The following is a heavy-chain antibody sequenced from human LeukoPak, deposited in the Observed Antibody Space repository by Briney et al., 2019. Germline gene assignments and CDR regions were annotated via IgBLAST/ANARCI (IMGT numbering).Heavy chain of an antibody. CDR2: IYYSGST. CDR3: ASEEGFGEPLGAFDI. CDR1: GGSISSSSYY. J-gene: IGHJ3*02. Sequence: PSETLSLTCTVSGGSISSSSYYWGWIRQPPGKGLEWIGSIYYSGSTYYNPSLKSRVTISVDTSKNQFSLKLSSVTAADTAVYYCASEEGFGEPLGAFDIWGQGTMVTVSS. D-gene: IGHD3-10*01. V-gene: IGHV4-39*07.